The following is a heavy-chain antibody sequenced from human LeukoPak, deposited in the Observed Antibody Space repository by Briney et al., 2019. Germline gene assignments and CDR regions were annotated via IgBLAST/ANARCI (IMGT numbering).Heavy chain of an antibody. CDR2: IWNDGSTK. J-gene: IGHJ4*02. CDR1: GFTFSHFG. D-gene: IGHD4-11*01. Sequence: GRSLRLSCAASGFTFSHFGMHWVRQVPGRGLEWVAVIWNDGSTKYYADSVKGRFTISRDNYPNRVDLHMTSLRVEDTAIYYCAKDAQRGFDYSNSLEQWGQGTLVTVSS. V-gene: IGHV3-33*06. CDR3: AKDAQRGFDYSNSLEQ.